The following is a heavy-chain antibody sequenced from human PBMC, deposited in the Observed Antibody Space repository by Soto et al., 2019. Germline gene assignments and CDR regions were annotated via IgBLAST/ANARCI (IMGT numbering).Heavy chain of an antibody. V-gene: IGHV5-51*01. Sequence: GESLKISCKGSGYSFTSYWIGWVRQMPGKGLEWMGIIYPGDSDTRYSPSFQGQVTISADKSISTAYLRWSSLKASDTAMYYCARRLGYSSSSAYYGMDVWGQGTTVTVSS. CDR2: IYPGDSDT. CDR1: GYSFTSYW. D-gene: IGHD6-6*01. CDR3: ARRLGYSSSSAYYGMDV. J-gene: IGHJ6*02.